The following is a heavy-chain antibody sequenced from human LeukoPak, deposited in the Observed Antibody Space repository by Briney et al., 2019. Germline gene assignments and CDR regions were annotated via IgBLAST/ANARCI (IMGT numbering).Heavy chain of an antibody. Sequence: PSETLSLTCTVSGGSISSSSYYWGWIRQPPGKGLEWIGSIYYSGSTYYNPSLKSRVTISVDTSKNQFSLKLSSVTAADTAVYYCALRVAAAGIYYFDYWGQGTLVTVSS. CDR1: GGSISSSSYY. D-gene: IGHD6-13*01. V-gene: IGHV4-39*07. CDR3: ALRVAAAGIYYFDY. J-gene: IGHJ4*02. CDR2: IYYSGST.